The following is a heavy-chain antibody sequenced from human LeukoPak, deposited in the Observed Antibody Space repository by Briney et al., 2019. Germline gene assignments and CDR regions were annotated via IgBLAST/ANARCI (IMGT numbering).Heavy chain of an antibody. CDR1: GYNFDRYG. CDR2: ISTYNGNT. J-gene: IGHJ4*02. CDR3: ARDLEHCRNIICSNSAY. V-gene: IGHV1-18*04. D-gene: IGHD2-2*01. Sequence: ASVKVSCKGSGYNFDRYGVNWVRQAPGQGLEWVGWISTYNGNTFYAQKFEGRVTMTTDTSTNTVYMDLRSLRSDDTSVYYCARDLEHCRNIICSNSAYWGQGTLVTVSS.